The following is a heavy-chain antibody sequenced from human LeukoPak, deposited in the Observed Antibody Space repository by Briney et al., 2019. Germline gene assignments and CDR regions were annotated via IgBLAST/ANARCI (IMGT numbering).Heavy chain of an antibody. J-gene: IGHJ3*02. CDR3: ARVAELGMVVDAFDI. CDR2: INPNSGGT. CDR1: GYTFTGYY. V-gene: IGHV1-2*02. D-gene: IGHD7-27*01. Sequence: EASVKVSCKASGYTFTGYYMHWVRQAPGQGLEWMGWINPNSGGTNYAQRFQGRVTMTRETSITTAYMELSRLRSDDTAVYYCARVAELGMVVDAFDIWGQGTMVTVSS.